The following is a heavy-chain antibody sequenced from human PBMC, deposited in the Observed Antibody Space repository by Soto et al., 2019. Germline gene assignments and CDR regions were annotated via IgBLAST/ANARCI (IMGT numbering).Heavy chain of an antibody. CDR1: GGSISSYY. V-gene: IGHV4-4*07. D-gene: IGHD3-22*01. Sequence: SETLSLTCTVSGGSISSYYWSWIRQPAGKGLEWIGRIYTSGSTNYNPSLKSRVTMSVDTSKNQFSLKLSSVTAADTAVYYCARGGGRDSSGYWVLDYWGQGTLVTVSS. CDR2: IYTSGST. CDR3: ARGGGRDSSGYWVLDY. J-gene: IGHJ4*02.